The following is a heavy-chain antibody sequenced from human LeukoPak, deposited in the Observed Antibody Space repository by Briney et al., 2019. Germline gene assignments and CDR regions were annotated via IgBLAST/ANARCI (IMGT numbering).Heavy chain of an antibody. Sequence: GGSLRLSCAASGFTFSSYAMSWVRQAPGKGLEWVSAISGSGGSTYYADSVKGRFTISRDNSKNTLYPQMNSLRAEDTAVYYCAKVVVDESSGWYRYYYGMDVWGQGTTVTVSS. D-gene: IGHD6-19*01. CDR2: ISGSGGST. CDR3: AKVVVDESSGWYRYYYGMDV. V-gene: IGHV3-23*01. J-gene: IGHJ6*02. CDR1: GFTFSSYA.